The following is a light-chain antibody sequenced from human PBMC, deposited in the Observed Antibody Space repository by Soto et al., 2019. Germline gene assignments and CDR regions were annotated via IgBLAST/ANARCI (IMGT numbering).Light chain of an antibody. J-gene: IGKJ1*01. CDR1: QSISSW. V-gene: IGKV1-5*01. CDR3: QQYGTYLWT. CDR2: DAS. Sequence: DIHMTESPSPLSASVGDRVTITFRASQSISSWLAWFQQKPGKAPKLLMYDASSLESGVPSRFSGSGSGTEFTLTISSLQPDDFATYYCQQYGTYLWTFGQGTKVDIK.